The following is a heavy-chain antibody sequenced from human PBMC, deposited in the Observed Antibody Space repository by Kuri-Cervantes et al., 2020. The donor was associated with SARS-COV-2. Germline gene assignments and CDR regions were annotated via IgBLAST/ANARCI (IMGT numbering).Heavy chain of an antibody. V-gene: IGHV3-66*01. Sequence: GGSLRLSCTASGFSVSDNYMSWVRQAPGEGLEWVSIIYSGGSTDYAESVKGRFTISRDNAKNSLYLQMNSLRAEDTALYHCARGPLVRGDPFDYWGQGTLVTVSS. CDR2: IYSGGST. CDR1: GFSVSDNY. J-gene: IGHJ4*02. CDR3: ARGPLVRGDPFDY. D-gene: IGHD3-10*01.